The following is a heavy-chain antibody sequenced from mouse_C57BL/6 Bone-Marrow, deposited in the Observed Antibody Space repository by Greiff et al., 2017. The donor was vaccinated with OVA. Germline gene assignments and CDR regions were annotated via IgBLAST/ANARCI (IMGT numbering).Heavy chain of an antibody. Sequence: QVHVKQSGAELVKPGASVKLSCKASGYTFTSYWMHWVKQRPGQGLEWIGMIHPNSGSTNYNEKFKSKATLTVDKSSSTAYMQLSSLTSEDSAVYYCAREGISYYDYDAWFADWGQGTLVTVSA. CDR3: AREGISYYDYDAWFAD. J-gene: IGHJ3*01. CDR2: IHPNSGST. CDR1: GYTFTSYW. D-gene: IGHD2-4*01. V-gene: IGHV1-64*01.